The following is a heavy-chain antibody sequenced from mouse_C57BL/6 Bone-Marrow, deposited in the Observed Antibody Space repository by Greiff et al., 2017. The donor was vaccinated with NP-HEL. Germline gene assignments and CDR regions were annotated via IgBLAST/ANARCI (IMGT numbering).Heavy chain of an antibody. CDR1: GYAFSNSW. CDR2: IYPGDGDT. J-gene: IGHJ4*01. Sequence: VKLMESGPELVKPGASVKISCKASGYAFSNSWMNWVKQRPGRGLELIGRIYPGDGDTNYNGKFKGKATLTADKSSSTAYMQLSSLTSEDSAVYFCARDPGYAMDYWGQGTSVTVSS. V-gene: IGHV1-82*01. CDR3: ARDPGYAMDY.